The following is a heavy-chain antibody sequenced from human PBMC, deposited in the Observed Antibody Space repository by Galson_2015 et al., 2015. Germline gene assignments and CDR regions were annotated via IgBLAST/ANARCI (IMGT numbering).Heavy chain of an antibody. V-gene: IGHV2-5*02. CDR2: IYWDDDK. J-gene: IGHJ3*02. D-gene: IGHD3-3*01. CDR1: GFSLSTSGVG. CDR3: AHGEFWSGQGYAFDI. Sequence: PALVKPTQTLTLTCTFSGFSLSTSGVGVGWIRQPPGKALEWLALIYWDDDKRYSPSLKSRLTITKDTSKNQVVLTRTNMDPVDPATYYCAHGEFWSGQGYAFDIWAKGQWSPSLQ.